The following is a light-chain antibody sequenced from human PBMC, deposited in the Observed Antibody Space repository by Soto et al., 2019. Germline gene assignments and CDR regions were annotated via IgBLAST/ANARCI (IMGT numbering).Light chain of an antibody. CDR3: QQRSNWPIT. CDR2: GAS. V-gene: IGKV3-11*01. CDR1: QGVSRK. J-gene: IGKJ5*01. Sequence: DIVMTQSPATLSVAPGERVTFSCRASQGVSRKLAWYQHKPGQAPRLLISGASTGATGIPARFSGSGSGTDFTLTINSLEPEDFAVYYCQQRSNWPITCGQGTRREIK.